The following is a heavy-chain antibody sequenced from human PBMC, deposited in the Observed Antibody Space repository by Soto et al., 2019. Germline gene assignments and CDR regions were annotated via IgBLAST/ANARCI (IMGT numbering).Heavy chain of an antibody. CDR3: ARASKVSGSPPTSPAF. J-gene: IGHJ4*02. D-gene: IGHD6-25*01. CDR1: SGSLSGYY. Sequence: SETLSLTCSSYSGSLSGYYWSWIRQPPGKGLEWIGEISQSGNTHYSPSLKSRVSISIDTSKKQLSLNLASVSAADTAVYYCARASKVSGSPPTSPAFWCQGILVT. V-gene: IGHV4-34*01. CDR2: ISQSGNT.